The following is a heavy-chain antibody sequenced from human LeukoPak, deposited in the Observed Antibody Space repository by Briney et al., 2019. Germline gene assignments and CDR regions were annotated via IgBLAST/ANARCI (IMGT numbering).Heavy chain of an antibody. Sequence: SETLSLTCTVSGGSISSYCWSWIRQPPGKGLEWIGYIYYSGSTNYNPSLKSRVTISVDTSKNQFSLKLSSVTAADTAVYYCARVGGYSSSWYRDYYYYMDVWGKGTTVTVSS. CDR3: ARVGGYSSSWYRDYYYYMDV. J-gene: IGHJ6*03. CDR2: IYYSGST. V-gene: IGHV4-59*01. D-gene: IGHD6-13*01. CDR1: GGSISSYC.